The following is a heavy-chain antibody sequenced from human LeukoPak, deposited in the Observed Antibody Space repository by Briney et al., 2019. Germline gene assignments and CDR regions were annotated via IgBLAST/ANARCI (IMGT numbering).Heavy chain of an antibody. D-gene: IGHD2-2*03. J-gene: IGHJ5*02. CDR3: ARLDVPNWFDP. V-gene: IGHV4-34*01. CDR2: INHSGST. CDR1: GGSFSGYY. Sequence: KSSETLSLTCAVYGGSFSGYYWSWIRQPPGKGLEWIGEINHSGSTNYNPSLKSRVTISVDKSKNQFSLKLSSVTAADTAVYYCARLDVPNWFDPWGQGTLVTVSS.